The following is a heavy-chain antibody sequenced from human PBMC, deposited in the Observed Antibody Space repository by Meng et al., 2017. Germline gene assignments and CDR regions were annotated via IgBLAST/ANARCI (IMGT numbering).Heavy chain of an antibody. CDR2: IIPIFGTA. V-gene: IGHV1-69*06. Sequence: QLVHGGGEVTKPGAAVKVSCKASGGHLSSYAISWVRQAPGQGLEWMGGIIPIFGTANYAQKFQGRVTITADKSTSTAYMELSSLRSEDTAVYYCASPYCTNGVCSPEYWGQGTLVTVSS. D-gene: IGHD2-8*01. J-gene: IGHJ4*02. CDR3: ASPYCTNGVCSPEY. CDR1: GGHLSSYA.